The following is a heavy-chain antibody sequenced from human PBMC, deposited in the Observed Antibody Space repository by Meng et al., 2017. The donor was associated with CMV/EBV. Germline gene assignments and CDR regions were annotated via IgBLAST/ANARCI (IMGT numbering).Heavy chain of an antibody. Sequence: GGSLRLSCAASGFTFSSYAMSWVRQAPGKGLEWVSAISGSGGSTYYADSVKGRFTITRDNSKNTLYLQMNGLRAEDTAVYYCAHQPIPTVFPALPPDYWGQGTLVTVSS. CDR1: GFTFSSYA. J-gene: IGHJ4*02. CDR3: AHQPIPTVFPALPPDY. D-gene: IGHD2-21*02. V-gene: IGHV3-23*01. CDR2: ISGSGGST.